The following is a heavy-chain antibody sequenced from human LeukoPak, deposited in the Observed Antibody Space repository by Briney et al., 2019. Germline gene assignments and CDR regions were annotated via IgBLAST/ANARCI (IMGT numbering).Heavy chain of an antibody. Sequence: GGSLRLPCAASGFTFSSYAMSGVRQAPGKGLECVSAISGSGGSTYYADSVKGRFTISRDNSKNTLYLQMNSLRAEDTAVYYCAKDGITMIVVVISYFDYWGQGTLVTVSS. J-gene: IGHJ4*02. CDR2: ISGSGGST. D-gene: IGHD3-22*01. CDR3: AKDGITMIVVVISYFDY. CDR1: GFTFSSYA. V-gene: IGHV3-23*01.